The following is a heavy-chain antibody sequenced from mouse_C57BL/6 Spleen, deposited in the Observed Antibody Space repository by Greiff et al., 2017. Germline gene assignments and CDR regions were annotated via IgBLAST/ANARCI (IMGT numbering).Heavy chain of an antibody. CDR3: ARKGPFATVVATPYYFDY. Sequence: EVQLQQSGPELVKPGASVKISCKASGYTFTDYYMNWVKQSHGKSLEWIGDINPNNGGTSYNQKFKGKATLTVDKSSSTAYMELRSLTSEDSAVYYCARKGPFATVVATPYYFDYWGQGTTLTVSS. D-gene: IGHD1-1*01. J-gene: IGHJ2*01. V-gene: IGHV1-26*01. CDR2: INPNNGGT. CDR1: GYTFTDYY.